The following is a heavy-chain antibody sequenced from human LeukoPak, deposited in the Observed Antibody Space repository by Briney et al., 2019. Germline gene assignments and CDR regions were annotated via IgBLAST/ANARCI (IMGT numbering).Heavy chain of an antibody. V-gene: IGHV4-59*08. CDR2: IYYSGST. J-gene: IGHJ6*03. CDR1: GGSISSYY. D-gene: IGHD2-21*01. Sequence: SETLSLTCTVSGGSISSYYWSWIRQPPGKGLEWIGYIYYSGSTNYNPSLKSRVTISVDTSKNQFSLKLSSVTAAGTAVYYCARGDCSGSICYSPMDVWGTGTTVTVSS. CDR3: ARGDCSGSICYSPMDV.